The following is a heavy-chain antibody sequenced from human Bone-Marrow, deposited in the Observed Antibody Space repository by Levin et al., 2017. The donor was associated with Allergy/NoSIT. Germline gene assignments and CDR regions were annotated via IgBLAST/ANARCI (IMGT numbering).Heavy chain of an antibody. CDR1: GFTFSSYA. CDR2: ISGSGGST. CDR3: AKDPSYDCLSRGNWFDP. Sequence: ETLSLTCAASGFTFSSYAMSWVRQAPGKGLEWVSAISGSGGSTYYADSVKGRFTISRDNSKTTLYLQMNSLRAEDTAVYYCAKDPSYDCLSRGNWFDPWGQGTLVTVSS. V-gene: IGHV3-23*01. J-gene: IGHJ5*02. D-gene: IGHD3-3*01.